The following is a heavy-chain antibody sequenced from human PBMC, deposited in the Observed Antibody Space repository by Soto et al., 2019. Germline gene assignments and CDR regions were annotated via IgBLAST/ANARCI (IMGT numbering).Heavy chain of an antibody. Sequence: GASVKVSCKASGYTFTSYYMHWVRQAPGQGLEWMGIINPSGGSTSYAQKFQGRVTMTRDTSTSTVYMELSSLRSEDTAVYYCARDLSDVHIDNSSNRTTYYYYGMDVWGQGTTVTVSS. V-gene: IGHV1-46*01. CDR3: ARDLSDVHIDNSSNRTTYYYYGMDV. D-gene: IGHD6-6*01. J-gene: IGHJ6*02. CDR2: INPSGGST. CDR1: GYTFTSYY.